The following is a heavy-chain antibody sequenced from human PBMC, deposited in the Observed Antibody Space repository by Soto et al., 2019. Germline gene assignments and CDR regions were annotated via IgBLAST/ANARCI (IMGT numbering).Heavy chain of an antibody. CDR3: AGGMIAARLTTVEPIDY. CDR2: IYYSGST. CDR1: GGSISSGGYY. V-gene: IGHV4-31*03. Sequence: SETLSLTCTVSGGSISSGGYYWSWIRQHPGKGLEWIGYIYYSGSTYYNPSLKSRVTISVDTSKNQFSLKLSSVTAADTAVYYCAGGMIAARLTTVEPIDYWGQGTLVTVSS. J-gene: IGHJ4*02. D-gene: IGHD6-6*01.